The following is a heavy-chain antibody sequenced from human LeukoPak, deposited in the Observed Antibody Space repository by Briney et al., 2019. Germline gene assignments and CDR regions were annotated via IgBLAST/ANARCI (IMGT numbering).Heavy chain of an antibody. D-gene: IGHD3-9*01. CDR1: GFTFSSYG. Sequence: GGSLRLSCAASGFTFSSYGMHWVRQAPGKGLEWVAVISYDGSNKYYADSVKGRFTISRDNSKNTLYLQMNSPRAEDTAVYYCARAKDDILTCWGQGTLVTVSS. CDR2: ISYDGSNK. J-gene: IGHJ4*02. V-gene: IGHV3-30*03. CDR3: ARAKDDILTC.